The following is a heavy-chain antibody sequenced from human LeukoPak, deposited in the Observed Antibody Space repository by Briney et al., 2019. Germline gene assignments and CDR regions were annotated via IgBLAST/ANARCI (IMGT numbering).Heavy chain of an antibody. J-gene: IGHJ4*02. CDR1: GYTFTSYD. CDR3: ASVAGSIDY. Sequence: ASVKVSCKASGYTFTSYDINSGRQATGQSLEWMGWTNPNSGYTGYAQKFQGRITITRNTSISTAYMELSSLRSADTAVYYCASVAGSIDYWGQGTLVTVSS. D-gene: IGHD6-19*01. CDR2: TNPNSGYT. V-gene: IGHV1-8*03.